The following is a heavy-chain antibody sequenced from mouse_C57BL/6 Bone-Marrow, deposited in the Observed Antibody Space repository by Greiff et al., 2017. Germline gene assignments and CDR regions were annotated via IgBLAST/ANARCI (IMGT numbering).Heavy chain of an antibody. CDR3: EREDYGSSQFAY. J-gene: IGHJ3*01. Sequence: EVQLMESGGGLVKPGGSLKLSCAASGFTFSSYAMSWVRQTPEQRLEWVATISAGGSYTYYPDNVKGRFTISRDNAKNNLYLQMSHLKSEDTAIYYCEREDYGSSQFAYGGQGTLVTVSA. CDR1: GFTFSSYA. D-gene: IGHD1-1*01. V-gene: IGHV5-4*01. CDR2: ISAGGSYT.